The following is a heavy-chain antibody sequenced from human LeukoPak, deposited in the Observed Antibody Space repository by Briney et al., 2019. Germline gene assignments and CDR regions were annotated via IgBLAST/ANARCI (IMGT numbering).Heavy chain of an antibody. J-gene: IGHJ4*02. CDR3: AKTSYDSSGYYYFDY. CDR2: ISGSGGST. CDR1: GFTFSSYA. Sequence: GGSLRLSCAASGFTFSSYAMSWVRQAPGKGLEWVSAISGSGGSTYYADSVKGRFTISRENSKNTLYLRMNSLRAEDTAVYYCAKTSYDSSGYYYFDYWGQGTLVTVSS. D-gene: IGHD3-22*01. V-gene: IGHV3-23*01.